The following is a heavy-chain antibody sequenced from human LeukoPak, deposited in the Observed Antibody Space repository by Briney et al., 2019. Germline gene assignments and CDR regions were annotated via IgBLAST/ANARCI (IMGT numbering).Heavy chain of an antibody. J-gene: IGHJ4*02. CDR2: MNPNSGNT. V-gene: IGHV1-8*02. CDR3: ARGPTNGQAFDY. CDR1: GYTFTGYY. Sequence: ASVKVSCKASGYTFTGYYMHWVRQAPGQGLEWMGWMNPNSGNTGYAQKFQGRVTISRNTSISTAYMELSSLRAEDTAVYYCARGPTNGQAFDYWGQGTLVSVSS. D-gene: IGHD2-8*01.